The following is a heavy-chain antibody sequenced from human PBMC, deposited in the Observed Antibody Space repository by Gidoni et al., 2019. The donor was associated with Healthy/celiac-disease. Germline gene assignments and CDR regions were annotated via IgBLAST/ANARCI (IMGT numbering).Heavy chain of an antibody. V-gene: IGHV3-21*01. Sequence: EVQLVESGGGLVKPGGSLRLSCAASGFTFSSYSMNWVRQAPGKGLEWVSSISSSSSYIYYADSVKGRFTISRDNAKNSLYLQMNSLRAEDTAVYYCALQRLGYSGYVNWGQGTLVTVSS. J-gene: IGHJ4*02. CDR2: ISSSSSYI. CDR1: GFTFSSYS. D-gene: IGHD5-12*01. CDR3: ALQRLGYSGYVN.